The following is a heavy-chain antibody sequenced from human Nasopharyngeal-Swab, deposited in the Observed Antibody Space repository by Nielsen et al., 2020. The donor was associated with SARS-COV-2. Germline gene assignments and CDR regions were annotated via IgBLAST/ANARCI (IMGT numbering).Heavy chain of an antibody. CDR1: GFTFSSYA. CDR2: ITGSGAGT. Sequence: GESLKISCAASGFTFSSYAMSWVRQAPGKGLEWVSAITGSGAGTYYADSVKGRFTISRDNPKNTLHLQMNSLRAEDTALHSCAKATTRSAFDIWGQGTMVTVSS. D-gene: IGHD1-7*01. J-gene: IGHJ3*02. V-gene: IGHV3-23*01. CDR3: AKATTRSAFDI.